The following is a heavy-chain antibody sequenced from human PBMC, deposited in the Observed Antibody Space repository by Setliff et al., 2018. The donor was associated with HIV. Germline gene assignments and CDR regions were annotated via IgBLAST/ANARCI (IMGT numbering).Heavy chain of an antibody. D-gene: IGHD2-2*01. CDR2: IYPGDSDT. CDR3: ARHLPDYQLLSPTFDH. Sequence: GESLKISCKASGYSFTNYWIDWVRQMPGKGLEWMGVIYPGDSDTRYSPSFQGQVTISVDKSITTAYLHWRSLKASDTAMYYCARHLPDYQLLSPTFDHWGQGTPVTVSS. V-gene: IGHV5-51*01. J-gene: IGHJ4*02. CDR1: GYSFTNYW.